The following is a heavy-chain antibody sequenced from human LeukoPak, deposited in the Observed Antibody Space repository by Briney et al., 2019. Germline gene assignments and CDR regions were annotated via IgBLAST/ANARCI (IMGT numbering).Heavy chain of an antibody. J-gene: IGHJ4*02. CDR3: ASRTYYDFWSGYSPFDY. V-gene: IGHV3-7*01. D-gene: IGHD3-3*01. CDR1: GFTSSSYW. CDR2: IKQDGSEK. Sequence: GGSLRLSXAASGFTSSSYWMSWVRQAPGKGLEWVANIKQDGSEKYYVDSVKGRFTISRDNAKNSLYLQMNSLRAEDTAVYYCASRTYYDFWSGYSPFDYWGQGTLVTVSS.